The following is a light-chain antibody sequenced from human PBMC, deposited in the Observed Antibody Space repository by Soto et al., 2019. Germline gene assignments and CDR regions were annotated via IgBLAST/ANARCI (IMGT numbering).Light chain of an antibody. V-gene: IGLV2-14*03. Sequence: QSALTQPASVSGSPGQSITISCTGTSSDVGGYTSVSWFRQHPGKAPKLMIYEVSNRPSGVSNRFSGSKSGKTASLTISGLQAEDEADYYCSSYTSSSTGVFGGGTKLTVL. J-gene: IGLJ3*02. CDR3: SSYTSSSTGV. CDR2: EVS. CDR1: SSDVGGYTS.